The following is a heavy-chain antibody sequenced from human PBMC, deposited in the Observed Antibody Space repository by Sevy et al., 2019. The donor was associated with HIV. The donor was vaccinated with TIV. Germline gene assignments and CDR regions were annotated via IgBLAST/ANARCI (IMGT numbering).Heavy chain of an antibody. CDR1: GGSINSYY. CDR3: GGGSTAGQYYYYGLDV. CDR2: IYYSGST. Sequence: SETLSLTCTVSGGSINSYYWSWIRQPPGKGLEWVGYIYYSGSTNSNPSLKSRVTISVDTSKNQFSLKLSSVTAADTAVYYCGGGSTAGQYYYYGLDVWGQGTTVTVSS. D-gene: IGHD6-13*01. V-gene: IGHV4-59*01. J-gene: IGHJ6*02.